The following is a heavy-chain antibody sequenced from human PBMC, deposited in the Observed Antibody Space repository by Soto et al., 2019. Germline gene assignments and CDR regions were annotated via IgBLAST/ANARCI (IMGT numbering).Heavy chain of an antibody. CDR3: ARVAFSYFGTDV. V-gene: IGHV4-4*07. J-gene: IGHJ6*02. CDR2: VFSSGST. D-gene: IGHD3-3*02. CDR1: GGAISSYY. Sequence: PSETLSLTCSVPGGAISSYYWSWVRQPAGKGLEWIGRVFSSGSTNYNASLKSRVTMSIDTSKNEVSLTLRSVTAADTAVYYCARVAFSYFGTDVWGPGPTVTVSS.